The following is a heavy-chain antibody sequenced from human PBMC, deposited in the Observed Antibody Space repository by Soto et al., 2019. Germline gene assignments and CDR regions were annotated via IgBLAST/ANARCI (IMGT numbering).Heavy chain of an antibody. CDR2: IKEDGSEK. CDR3: ASDGGGYSYGYYFDY. V-gene: IGHV3-7*05. Sequence: DVQLVESGGGLVQPGGSLRLSCAASGITFINYWMTWVRQVPGKGLEWVANIKEDGSEKYFVDSVKGRFTISRDNARNSLYLQMNILRAEDTAVYYCASDGGGYSYGYYFDYWGQGALVSVSS. J-gene: IGHJ4*02. D-gene: IGHD5-18*01. CDR1: GITFINYW.